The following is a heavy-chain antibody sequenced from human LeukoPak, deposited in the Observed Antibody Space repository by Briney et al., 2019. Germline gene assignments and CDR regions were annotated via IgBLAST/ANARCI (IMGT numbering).Heavy chain of an antibody. V-gene: IGHV3-64D*06. CDR3: VKEAPYCSGGSCYFDR. J-gene: IGHJ4*02. D-gene: IGHD2-15*01. Sequence: GGSLILSCAASGFTFAAYALGWVRQAPGKGLEYVSAISNNGGKTSYADSVKGRFTISRDNSESTLYLQMSGLRVEDTAVYYCVKEAPYCSGGSCYFDRWGQGTLVSVSS. CDR1: GFTFAAYA. CDR2: ISNNGGKT.